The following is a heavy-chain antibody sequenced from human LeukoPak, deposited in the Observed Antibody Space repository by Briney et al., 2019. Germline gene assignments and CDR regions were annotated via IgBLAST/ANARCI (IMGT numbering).Heavy chain of an antibody. V-gene: IGHV4-39*01. CDR2: IYYSGST. CDR1: GDSISSSNYY. J-gene: IGHJ6*02. CDR3: ARNGAGCSSTSCYKPYGMDV. Sequence: PSETLSLTCTVSGDSISSSNYYWGWIRQPPGKGLECIGSIYYSGSTYYNPSPKSRVTISVDTSKNQFSLKLSSVTAADTAVYYCARNGAGCSSTSCYKPYGMDVWGQGTTVTVSS. D-gene: IGHD2-2*02.